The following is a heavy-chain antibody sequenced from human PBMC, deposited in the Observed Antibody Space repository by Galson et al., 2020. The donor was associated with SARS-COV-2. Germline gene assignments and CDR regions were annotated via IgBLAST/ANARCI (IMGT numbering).Heavy chain of an antibody. CDR1: GFTFSSYS. Sequence: GESLKISCAASGFTFSSYSMNWVRQAPGKGLEWVSSIRSSGTYIYYADSVKGRFTISRDNAKNSLYLQMNSLRAEDTAVYYCLRESYSSGWPLDYWGQGTLVTVSS. CDR2: IRSSGTYI. CDR3: LRESYSSGWPLDY. D-gene: IGHD6-19*01. V-gene: IGHV3-21*01. J-gene: IGHJ4*02.